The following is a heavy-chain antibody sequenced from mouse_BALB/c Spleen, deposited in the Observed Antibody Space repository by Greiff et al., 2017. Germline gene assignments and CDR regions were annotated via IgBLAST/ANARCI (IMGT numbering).Heavy chain of an antibody. J-gene: IGHJ4*01. Sequence: EVQLQQSGADLVKPGGSLKLSCAASGFSFSSYGMSWVRQTPDKRLEWVATISSGGSYTYYPDSVKGRFTISRDNAKNTLYLQMSSLKSEDTAMYYCARQDGNYDGYAMDYWGQGTSVTVSS. D-gene: IGHD2-1*01. CDR2: ISSGGSYT. V-gene: IGHV5-6*01. CDR1: GFSFSSYG. CDR3: ARQDGNYDGYAMDY.